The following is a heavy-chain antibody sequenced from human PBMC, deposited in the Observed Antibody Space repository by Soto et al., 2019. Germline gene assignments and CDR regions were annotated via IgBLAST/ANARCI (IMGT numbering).Heavy chain of an antibody. D-gene: IGHD6-6*01. J-gene: IGHJ4*02. V-gene: IGHV3-48*01. Sequence: GGSLRLSCAASGFTFRNYDVNWVRQAPGKGLESVSYISSSGSTVYYAGSVKGRFTISRDNAKNVLYLQMNSLRVEDTAVYYCARSSPQDYWGQGTLVTVSS. CDR2: ISSSGSTV. CDR3: ARSSPQDY. CDR1: GFTFRNYD.